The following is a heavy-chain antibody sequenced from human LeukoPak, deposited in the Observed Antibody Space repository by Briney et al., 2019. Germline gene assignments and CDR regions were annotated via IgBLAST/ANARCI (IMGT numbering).Heavy chain of an antibody. Sequence: ASVKVSCKASGHTFINYNIAWVRQAPGQGLEWMGWISVHNGNTYYAQKVQGRVAMTTDRSTTTAYMELRGLRSDDTAVYFCARDVSEGFGERVIDAFDIWGQGTVVTVSS. D-gene: IGHD3-10*01. CDR3: ARDVSEGFGERVIDAFDI. J-gene: IGHJ3*02. CDR1: GHTFINYN. V-gene: IGHV1-18*01. CDR2: ISVHNGNT.